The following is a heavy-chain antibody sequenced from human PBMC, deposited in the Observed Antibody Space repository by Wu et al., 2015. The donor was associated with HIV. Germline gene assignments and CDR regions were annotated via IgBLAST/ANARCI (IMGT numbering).Heavy chain of an antibody. CDR3: ARDSLLHYDSSGYYPVDWFDP. CDR1: GGTFSSYA. D-gene: IGHD3-22*01. Sequence: QVQLVQSGAEVKKPGSSVKVSCKASGGTFSSYAISWVRQAPGQGLEWMGRIIPIFGTANYAQKFQGRVTITADESTSTAYMELSSLRSEDTAVYYCARDSLLHYDSSGYYPVDWFDPWGQGTLVTVSS. V-gene: IGHV1-69*13. CDR2: IIPIFGTA. J-gene: IGHJ5*02.